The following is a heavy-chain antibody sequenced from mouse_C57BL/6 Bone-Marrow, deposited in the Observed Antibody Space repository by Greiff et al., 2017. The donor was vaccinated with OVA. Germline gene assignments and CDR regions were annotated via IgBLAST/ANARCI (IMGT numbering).Heavy chain of an antibody. J-gene: IGHJ3*01. CDR3: AREGPPGPY. D-gene: IGHD6-1*01. CDR2: IYPRSGNT. CDR1: GYTFTSYG. V-gene: IGHV1-81*01. Sequence: QVHLQQSGPELVRPGASVTLSCKASGYTFTSYGLSWVKQRTGQGLEWIGEIYPRSGNTYYNEKFKGKAILTADKSSSTAYMELRSLTSDDSAVYFCAREGPPGPYWGQGTLVTVSA.